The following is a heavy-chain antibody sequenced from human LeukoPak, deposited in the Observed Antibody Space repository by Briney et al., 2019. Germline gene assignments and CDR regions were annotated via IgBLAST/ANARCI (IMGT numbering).Heavy chain of an antibody. CDR3: ARAGCGYGYDY. D-gene: IGHD5-18*01. V-gene: IGHV1-46*01. Sequence: ASVKVSCKASGYTFTSYYVHWVRQAPGQGLEWMGIINPSGGRTSYAQKFQGRVTMTRDTSTSTVYMELSSLRSEDTAVYYCARAGCGYGYDYWGQGTLVTVSS. CDR2: INPSGGRT. J-gene: IGHJ4*02. CDR1: GYTFTSYY.